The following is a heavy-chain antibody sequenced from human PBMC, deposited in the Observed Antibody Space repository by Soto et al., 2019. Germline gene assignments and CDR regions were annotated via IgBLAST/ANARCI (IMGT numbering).Heavy chain of an antibody. CDR1: GGSITSSYY. J-gene: IGHJ4*02. Sequence: TETLSLTCTVSGGSITSSYYWGWIRQPPGKGLEWIGSIYYSGSTYYNPSLKSRVTISVDTSKNQFSLKLSSVTAADTAVYYCATIPATTILTDYWGQGTLVTVS. CDR2: IYYSGST. V-gene: IGHV4-39*01. D-gene: IGHD2-2*02. CDR3: ATIPATTILTDY.